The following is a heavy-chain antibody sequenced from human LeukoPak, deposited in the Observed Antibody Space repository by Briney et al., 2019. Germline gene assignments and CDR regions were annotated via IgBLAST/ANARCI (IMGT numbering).Heavy chain of an antibody. CDR1: GFTVSSNY. CDR3: ARTSADYGSGSYEDY. Sequence: PGGSLRLSCAASGFTVSSNYMSWVRQAPGKGLEWVSVIYSGGSTYYADSVKGRFTISRDNSKNTLYLQMNGLRAEDTAVYYCARTSADYGSGSYEDYWGQGTLVTVSS. J-gene: IGHJ4*02. V-gene: IGHV3-53*01. D-gene: IGHD3-10*01. CDR2: IYSGGST.